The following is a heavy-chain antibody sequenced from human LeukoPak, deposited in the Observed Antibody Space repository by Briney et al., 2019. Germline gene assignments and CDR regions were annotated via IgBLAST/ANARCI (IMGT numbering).Heavy chain of an antibody. V-gene: IGHV3-11*01. CDR2: ISSSGSTI. CDR1: GFTFSDYY. CDR3: ARGEVDYYDSSGYLPLYWFDY. Sequence: GGSLRLSCAASGFTFSDYYMSWIRQAPGKGLEWVSYISSSGSTIYYADSVKGRFTISRDNAKNSLYLQMNSLRAEDTAVYYCARGEVDYYDSSGYLPLYWFDYWGQGTLVTVSS. D-gene: IGHD3-22*01. J-gene: IGHJ4*02.